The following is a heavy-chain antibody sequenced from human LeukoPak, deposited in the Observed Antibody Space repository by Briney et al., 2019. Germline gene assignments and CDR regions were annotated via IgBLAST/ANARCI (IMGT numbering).Heavy chain of an antibody. J-gene: IGHJ6*02. Sequence: GGSLRLSCAASGFTFSSYAMSWVRQAPGKGLEWVSAISGSGGSTYYADSVKGRFTISRDNSKNTLYLQMNSLRAEDTAVYYCARGVTGNIDMDVWGQGTTVTVSS. V-gene: IGHV3-23*01. CDR2: ISGSGGST. CDR3: ARGVTGNIDMDV. D-gene: IGHD1-20*01. CDR1: GFTFSSYA.